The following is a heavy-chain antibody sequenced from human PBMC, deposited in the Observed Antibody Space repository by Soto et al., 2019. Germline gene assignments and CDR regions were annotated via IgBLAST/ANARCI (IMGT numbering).Heavy chain of an antibody. CDR1: GFTFSSYA. CDR2: ISGSGGST. D-gene: IGHD1-26*01. Sequence: GGSLRLSCAASGFTFSSYAMSWVRQAPGKGLEWVSAISGSGGSTYYADSVKGRFTISRDNSKNTLYLQMNSLRAEDTAVYYCAKVMAIVGAPSPPYFDYWGQGTLVTVSS. V-gene: IGHV3-23*01. CDR3: AKVMAIVGAPSPPYFDY. J-gene: IGHJ4*02.